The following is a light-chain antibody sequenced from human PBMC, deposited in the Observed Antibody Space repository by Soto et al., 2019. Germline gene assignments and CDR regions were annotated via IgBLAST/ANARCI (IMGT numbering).Light chain of an antibody. V-gene: IGKV3-15*01. CDR2: GAS. CDR1: QSVSRN. J-gene: IGKJ1*01. CDR3: QQYNNWPWT. Sequence: EIVLTQSPGTLSLSPGERATLSCRASQSVSRNYLVWYQQKPGQAPRLLIYGASARATGFPARFSASGSGTEFTLTISSLQSEDFAVYYCQQYNNWPWTFGQGTKVDIK.